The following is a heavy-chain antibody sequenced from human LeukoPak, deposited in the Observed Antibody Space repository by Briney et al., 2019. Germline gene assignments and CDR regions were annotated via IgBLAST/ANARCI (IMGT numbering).Heavy chain of an antibody. J-gene: IGHJ5*02. CDR1: GYSISSDYY. Sequence: SETLSLTCTVSGYSISSDYYWAWIRQPPGKGLEWIGSIYHSGSTYYNPSLKSRVTLSVDTSKKQFSLKLASVTAADTAIYYCAKGAGGFSYYNWFDPWGQGTLVTVSS. D-gene: IGHD5-18*01. CDR2: IYHSGST. CDR3: AKGAGGFSYYNWFDP. V-gene: IGHV4-38-2*02.